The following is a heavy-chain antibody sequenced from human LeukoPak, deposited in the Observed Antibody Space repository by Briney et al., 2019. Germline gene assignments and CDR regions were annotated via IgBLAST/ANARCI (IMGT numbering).Heavy chain of an antibody. CDR2: ISSTSDYI. V-gene: IGHV3-21*01. J-gene: IGHJ4*02. CDR1: GFTFSSYS. Sequence: GGSLRLSCAASGFTFSSYSMHWVRQAPGKGLEWVSSISSTSDYIYYTDSVKGRFTISRDNAKNSLYLQMNSLRAEDTAVYYCARESGGDYWGQGTLVTVSS. D-gene: IGHD6-25*01. CDR3: ARESGGDY.